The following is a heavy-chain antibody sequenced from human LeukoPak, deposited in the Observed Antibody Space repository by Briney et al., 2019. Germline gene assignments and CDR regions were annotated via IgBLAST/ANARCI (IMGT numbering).Heavy chain of an antibody. CDR1: GYSFTSYW. Sequence: GESLQISCKGSGYSFTSYWIGWVRQMPGKDLEWMGIIYPGDSDTRYSPSFQGQVTISADKSISTAYLQWSSLKASDTAMYYCARREAAAYNWFDPWGQGTLVTVSS. J-gene: IGHJ5*02. CDR2: IYPGDSDT. CDR3: ARREAAAYNWFDP. D-gene: IGHD6-13*01. V-gene: IGHV5-51*01.